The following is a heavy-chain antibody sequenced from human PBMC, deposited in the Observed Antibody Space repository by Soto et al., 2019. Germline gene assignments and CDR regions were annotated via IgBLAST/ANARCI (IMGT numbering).Heavy chain of an antibody. D-gene: IGHD2-15*01. V-gene: IGHV5-51*01. Sequence: GESLKISCKGSGYSFTTYWIAWVRQMPGKGLEWIGIIYPGDFDTRYSPSFQGQVTISADKSVSTAYLQWSSLKASDTAMYYCARRCSGGNCKSSHYFYGMDVWGQGTTVTVSS. J-gene: IGHJ6*02. CDR2: IYPGDFDT. CDR3: ARRCSGGNCKSSHYFYGMDV. CDR1: GYSFTTYW.